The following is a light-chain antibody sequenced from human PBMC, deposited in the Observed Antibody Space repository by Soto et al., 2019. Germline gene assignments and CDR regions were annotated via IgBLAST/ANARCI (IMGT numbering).Light chain of an antibody. CDR3: QQYGGSPLYT. Sequence: EIVLTQSPGTLSLSPGERATLSCRASQTVNSHYLASYQQKPGQAPRLLIYGASSRSTGVPDRFSGSGSGTDFTLTITRLEPEDSAVYYCQQYGGSPLYTFGPGTKVEIK. V-gene: IGKV3-20*01. CDR1: QTVNSHY. J-gene: IGKJ3*01. CDR2: GAS.